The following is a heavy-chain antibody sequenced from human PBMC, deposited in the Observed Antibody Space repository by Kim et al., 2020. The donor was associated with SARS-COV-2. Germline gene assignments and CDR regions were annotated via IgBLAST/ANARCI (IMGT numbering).Heavy chain of an antibody. Sequence: GTTYYNPSLKSRVTKSVDTSKNQFSLKLSSVTAADTAVYYCASLLSSGWGWGQGTLVTVSS. D-gene: IGHD6-19*01. J-gene: IGHJ4*02. CDR3: ASLLSSGWG. V-gene: IGHV4-39*01. CDR2: GTT.